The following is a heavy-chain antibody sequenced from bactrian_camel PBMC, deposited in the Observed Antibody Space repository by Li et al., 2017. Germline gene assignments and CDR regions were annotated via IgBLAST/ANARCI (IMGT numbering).Heavy chain of an antibody. CDR3: VKGGRGLGP. D-gene: IGHD5*01. CDR2: EGGAGGRP. J-gene: IGHJ4*01. V-gene: IGHV3S40*01. CDR1: GFIFKNRD. Sequence: VQLVESGGDLVQPGGSLRLSCAVSGFIFKNRDMTRVRQAPGKGFEWIAGEGGAGGRPFYADSVKGRFTISRDNDKNTLYLAMDRLTTEDTAMYFCVKGGRGLGPRGHGTQVTVS.